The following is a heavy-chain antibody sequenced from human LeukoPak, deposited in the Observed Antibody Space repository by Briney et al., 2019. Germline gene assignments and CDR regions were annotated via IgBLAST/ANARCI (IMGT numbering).Heavy chain of an antibody. D-gene: IGHD3-10*01. J-gene: IGHJ4*02. CDR2: IYYSGST. V-gene: IGHV4-59*12. CDR3: AMGILWFGEWKDY. CDR1: GGSISSYY. Sequence: SETLSLTCTVSGGSISSYYWSWIRQPPGKGLEWIGYIYYSGSTNYNPSLKSRVTISVDTSKNQFSLKLSSVTAADTAVYYCAMGILWFGEWKDYWGQGTLVTVSS.